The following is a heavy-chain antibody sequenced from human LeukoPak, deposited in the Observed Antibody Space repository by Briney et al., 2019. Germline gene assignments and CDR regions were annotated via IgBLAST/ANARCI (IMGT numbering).Heavy chain of an antibody. Sequence: PGGSLRLSCAASGFTFSSYSMNWVRQAPGKGLEWVSSISSSSSYIYYADSVKGRFTISRDNAKNSLYLQMNSLRAEDTAVYYCARDPSGAGYFDYWGQGTLVTVSS. CDR1: GFTFSSYS. V-gene: IGHV3-21*01. CDR2: ISSSSSYI. CDR3: ARDPSGAGYFDY. D-gene: IGHD3-10*01. J-gene: IGHJ4*02.